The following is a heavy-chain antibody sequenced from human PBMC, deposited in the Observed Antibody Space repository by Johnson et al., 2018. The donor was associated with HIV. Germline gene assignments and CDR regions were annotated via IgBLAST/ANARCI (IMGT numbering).Heavy chain of an antibody. CDR2: IYGGGST. V-gene: IGHV3-53*01. CDR3: ARGDFGEGVFDI. CDR1: GFNVSSYY. D-gene: IGHD3-10*01. J-gene: IGHJ3*02. Sequence: VQLVESGGGLIQPGGSLRLSCAASGFNVSSYYMNWVRQAPGKGLEWVSIIYGGGSTDYADSVTGRFIIARENSKNTLYLQMNNLRAEDTAVYYCARGDFGEGVFDIWGQGTMVIVSS.